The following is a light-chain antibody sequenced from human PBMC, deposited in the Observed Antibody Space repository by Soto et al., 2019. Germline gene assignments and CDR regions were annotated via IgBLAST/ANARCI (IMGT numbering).Light chain of an antibody. CDR3: QQYYSTPTWT. V-gene: IGKV4-1*01. CDR1: QSVLYSSNNKNY. Sequence: DIVMTQSPDSLAGSLGERATINCKSSQSVLYSSNNKNYLAWYQQKPGQPPKLLIYWASTRESGVPDRFSGSGSGTDSTLTLSSLKAEDVAVYYCQQYYSTPTWTFGQGTKVEIK. CDR2: WAS. J-gene: IGKJ1*01.